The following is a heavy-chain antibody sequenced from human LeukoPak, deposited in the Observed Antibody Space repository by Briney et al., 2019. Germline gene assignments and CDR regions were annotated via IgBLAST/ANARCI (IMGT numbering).Heavy chain of an antibody. V-gene: IGHV1-2*02. Sequence: GASVKVSCKASGYTFTGYYLHWVRQAPGQGLEWMGWINPNSGGTNYAQKFQGRVTMTRDTSISTAYMELSRLRSDDTAVYYCARDARVGATFYYYYYMDVWGKGTTVTISS. J-gene: IGHJ6*03. CDR1: GYTFTGYY. D-gene: IGHD1-26*01. CDR2: INPNSGGT. CDR3: ARDARVGATFYYYYYMDV.